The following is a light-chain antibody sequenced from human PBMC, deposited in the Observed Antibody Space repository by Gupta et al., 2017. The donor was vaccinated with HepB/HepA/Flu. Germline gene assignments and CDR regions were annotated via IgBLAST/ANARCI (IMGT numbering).Light chain of an antibody. CDR1: SGYSHYS. CDR3: ETWDRNMRV. CDR2: VESSGRY. V-gene: IGLV4-60*03. J-gene: IGLJ2*01. Sequence: QLMVTLSSSASASLASSVKLTCTLSSGYSHYSIGWHQQQPGTAPRYLMKVESSGRYNKGSAIPDRVSGSSSAAARYLTSSNLQSEDDYYYYSETWDRNMRVFGGGTKVTVL.